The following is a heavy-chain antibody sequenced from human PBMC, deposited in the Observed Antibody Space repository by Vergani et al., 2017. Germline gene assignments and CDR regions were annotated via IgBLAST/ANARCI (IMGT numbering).Heavy chain of an antibody. CDR3: AKDLGYCSSTSCYTHYYYGMDV. Sequence: VQLLESGGGLVQPGGSLRLSCAASGFTFSSYGMHWVRQAPGKGLEWVAVISYDGSNKYYADSVKGRFTISRDNSKNTLYLQMNSLRAEDTAVYYCAKDLGYCSSTSCYTHYYYGMDVWGQGTTVTVSS. J-gene: IGHJ6*02. CDR2: ISYDGSNK. V-gene: IGHV3-30*18. CDR1: GFTFSSYG. D-gene: IGHD2-2*02.